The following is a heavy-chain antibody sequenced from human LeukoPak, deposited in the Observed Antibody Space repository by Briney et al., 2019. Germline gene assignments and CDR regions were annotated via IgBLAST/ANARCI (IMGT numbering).Heavy chain of an antibody. Sequence: GGSLRLSCAASGFTFDDYAMHWVRRAPGKGLEWVSLISGDGGSTYYADSVKGRFTISRDNSKNSLYLQMNSLRTEDTALYYCATLPAMATIFEEGRNYDYWGQGTLVTVSS. D-gene: IGHD5-24*01. CDR1: GFTFDDYA. V-gene: IGHV3-43*02. CDR3: ATLPAMATIFEEGRNYDY. J-gene: IGHJ4*02. CDR2: ISGDGGST.